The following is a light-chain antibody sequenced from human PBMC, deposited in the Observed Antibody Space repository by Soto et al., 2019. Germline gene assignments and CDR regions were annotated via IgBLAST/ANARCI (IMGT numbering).Light chain of an antibody. Sequence: QSVLTQRASVSRSPGQSITISCTGTSSDIDAYNYVSWYQQHPGKAPKLMIYDVSNRPSGISNRFSGSKSGNTASLTISGLQAEDEADYYCGSYTTSSNYVFGTGTKVTVL. V-gene: IGLV2-14*01. CDR2: DVS. J-gene: IGLJ1*01. CDR3: GSYTTSSNYV. CDR1: SSDIDAYNY.